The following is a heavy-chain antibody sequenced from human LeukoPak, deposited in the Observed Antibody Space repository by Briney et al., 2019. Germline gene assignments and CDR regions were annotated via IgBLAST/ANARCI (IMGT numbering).Heavy chain of an antibody. J-gene: IGHJ4*02. CDR2: IWYDGSNK. CDR3: ARGLYYYDSSGYYLIDY. V-gene: IGHV3-33*01. Sequence: GRSLRLSCAASGFTFSSYGMHWVRQAPGKGLEWVAVIWYDGSNKYYADSVKGRFTISRDNSKNTLYLQVNSLRAEDTAVYYCARGLYYYDSSGYYLIDYWGQGTLVTVSS. D-gene: IGHD3-22*01. CDR1: GFTFSSYG.